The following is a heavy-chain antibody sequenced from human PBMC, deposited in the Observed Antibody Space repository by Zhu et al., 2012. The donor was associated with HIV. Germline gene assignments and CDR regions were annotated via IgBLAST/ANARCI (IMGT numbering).Heavy chain of an antibody. D-gene: IGHD6-19*01. CDR3: ARHYSSGWYGMDY. V-gene: IGHV4-39*07. J-gene: IGHJ4*02. Sequence: QLQESGPGLVKPSETLSLSCTVSSGSISSTSYYWDWIRQPPGKGLEWIGSINYSGSTYYNASLKSRVTISVDTSKNQFSLKLSSVTATDTAVYYCARHYSSGWYGMDYWGQGTLVTVSS. CDR1: SGSISSTSYY. CDR2: INYSGST.